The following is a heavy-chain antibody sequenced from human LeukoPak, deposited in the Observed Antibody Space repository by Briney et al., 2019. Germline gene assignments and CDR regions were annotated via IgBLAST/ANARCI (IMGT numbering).Heavy chain of an antibody. CDR1: GYTFTGYY. J-gene: IGHJ4*02. CDR2: INPNSGGT. CDR3: ARDYCSSTSCYSPFDY. V-gene: IGHV1-2*02. Sequence: ASVKVSCKASGYTFTGYYMHCVRQAPGQGLEWMGWINPNSGGTNYAQKFQGRVTMTRDTSISTAYMELSRLRSDDTAVYYCARDYCSSTSCYSPFDYWGQGTLVTVSS. D-gene: IGHD2-2*02.